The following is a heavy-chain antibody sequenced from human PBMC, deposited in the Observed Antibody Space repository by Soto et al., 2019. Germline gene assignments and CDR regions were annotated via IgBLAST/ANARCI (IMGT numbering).Heavy chain of an antibody. CDR3: ARQGGDVVVVAALVHRTFDP. J-gene: IGHJ5*02. CDR1: GYSFTSYW. Sequence: GESLKISCKGSGYSFTSYWISWVRQMPGKGLEWMGRIDPSDSYTNYSPSFQGHVTISADKSISTAYLQWSSLKASDTAMYYCARQGGDVVVVAALVHRTFDPWGQGTLVTVSS. V-gene: IGHV5-10-1*01. D-gene: IGHD2-15*01. CDR2: IDPSDSYT.